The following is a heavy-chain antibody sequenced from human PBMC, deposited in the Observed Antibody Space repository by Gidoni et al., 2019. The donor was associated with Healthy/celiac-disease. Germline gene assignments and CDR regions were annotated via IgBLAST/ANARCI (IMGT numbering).Heavy chain of an antibody. CDR1: GGSISSYY. Sequence: QVQLQESGPGLVKPSETLSLTCTVSGGSISSYYWSWIRQPPGKGLEWIGYIYYRGSTNYNPSLKSRVTISVDTSKNQFSLKLSSVTAADTAVYYCARGELWLPAHYYYYYMDVWGKGTTVTVSS. CDR2: IYYRGST. V-gene: IGHV4-59*01. D-gene: IGHD5-18*01. J-gene: IGHJ6*03. CDR3: ARGELWLPAHYYYYYMDV.